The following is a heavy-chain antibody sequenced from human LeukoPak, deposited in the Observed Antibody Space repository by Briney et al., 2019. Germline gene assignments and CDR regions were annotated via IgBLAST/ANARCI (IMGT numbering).Heavy chain of an antibody. V-gene: IGHV3-23*01. J-gene: IGHJ4*02. CDR2: ISGTGGTT. CDR3: VKGPLNLGYCRGGSCHYFEY. D-gene: IGHD2-15*01. CDR1: GFTFSSCA. Sequence: GGSLRLSCVGSGFTFSSCAMIWVRQTPGKGLEWVSAISGTGGTTYDADSVKGRFTISRDNSKHTLYLQMTSQRATAPDVYLRVKGPLNLGYCRGGSCHYFEYWGRGTLVTVS.